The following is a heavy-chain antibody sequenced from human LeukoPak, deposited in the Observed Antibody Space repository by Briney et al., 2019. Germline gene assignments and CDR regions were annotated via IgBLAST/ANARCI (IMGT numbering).Heavy chain of an antibody. V-gene: IGHV3-23*01. CDR3: AKDPHSMITFGGVIAPPSDY. CDR1: GFTFSSYA. J-gene: IGHJ4*02. Sequence: GGSLRLSCAASGFTFSSYAMTWVRQAPGKGLEWVSAISGSGGSTYYADSVKGRFTISRDNSKNTLHLQMNSLRAEDTAVYYCAKDPHSMITFGGVIAPPSDYWGQGTLVTVSS. D-gene: IGHD3-16*02. CDR2: ISGSGGST.